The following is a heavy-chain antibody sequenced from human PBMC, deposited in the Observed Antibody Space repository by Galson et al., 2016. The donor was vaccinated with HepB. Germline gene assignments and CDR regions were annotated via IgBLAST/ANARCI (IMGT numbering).Heavy chain of an antibody. D-gene: IGHD3-3*01. CDR2: ISWNSGTK. Sequence: SLRLSCAASGFTFGDYAMHWVRLGPGKGLEWVSGISWNSGTKAYADSVKGRFTVSRDNTKKSLHLQMNSLRAEDTALYYCVKAKAEWYFDYWGQGTLVTVSS. CDR1: GFTFGDYA. CDR3: VKAKAEWYFDY. J-gene: IGHJ4*02. V-gene: IGHV3-9*01.